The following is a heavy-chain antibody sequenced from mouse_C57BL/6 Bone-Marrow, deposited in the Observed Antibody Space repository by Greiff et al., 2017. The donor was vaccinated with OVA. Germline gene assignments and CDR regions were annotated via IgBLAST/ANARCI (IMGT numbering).Heavy chain of an antibody. CDR3: ARGISSGYGY. CDR2: IYPGDGDT. V-gene: IGHV1-82*01. CDR1: GYAFSSSW. D-gene: IGHD3-2*02. J-gene: IGHJ2*01. Sequence: QVQLQLSGPELVKPGASVKISCKASGYAFSSSWMNWVKQRPGKGLEWIGRIYPGDGDTNYNGKFKGKATLTADKSSSTAYMQLSSLTSEDSAVYFCARGISSGYGYWGQGTTLTVSS.